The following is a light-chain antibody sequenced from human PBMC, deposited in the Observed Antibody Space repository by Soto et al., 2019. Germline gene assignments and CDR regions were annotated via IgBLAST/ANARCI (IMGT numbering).Light chain of an antibody. J-gene: IGKJ3*01. CDR2: AAS. CDR1: QSISSY. V-gene: IGKV1-39*01. CDR3: QQSYSTPFT. Sequence: IQMTQSPSSLSASVGDRVTITCRASQSISSYLNWYQQKPGKAPKLLIYAASSLQSGVPSRFSGSGSGTDFTLTISSLQPEDFATYYCQQSYSTPFTFGPGTKVDLK.